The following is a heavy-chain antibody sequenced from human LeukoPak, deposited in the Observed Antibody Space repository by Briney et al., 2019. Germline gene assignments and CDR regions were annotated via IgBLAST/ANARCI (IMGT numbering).Heavy chain of an antibody. CDR3: ARGRQGGSTSFDY. CDR1: GYTFTGYY. V-gene: IGHV1-2*02. Sequence: GASVKVSCKASGYTFTGYYMHWVRQAPGQGLEWMGWINPNSGGTNYAQKFQGRVTMTRDTSISTAYMELSRLRSDDTAVYYCARGRQGGSTSFDYWGQGTLVTVSS. CDR2: INPNSGGT. D-gene: IGHD2-2*01. J-gene: IGHJ4*02.